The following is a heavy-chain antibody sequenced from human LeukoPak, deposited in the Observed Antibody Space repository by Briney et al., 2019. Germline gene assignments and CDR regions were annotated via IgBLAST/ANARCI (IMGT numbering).Heavy chain of an antibody. CDR1: GGSNY. D-gene: IGHD1-20*01. CDR3: ARHSNWNGGVDWFDP. V-gene: IGHV4-59*08. CDR2: IHYSGSP. J-gene: IGHJ5*02. Sequence: SETLSLTCAVSGGSNYWSWIRQPPGKGLEWIGYIHYSGSPNYNPSLKSRVTISIDTSKNQFSLRLNSVAAADTAVYYCARHSNWNGGVDWFDPWGQGTQVTVSS.